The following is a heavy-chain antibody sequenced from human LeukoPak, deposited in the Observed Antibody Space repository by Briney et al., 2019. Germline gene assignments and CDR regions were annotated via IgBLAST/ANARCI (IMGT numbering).Heavy chain of an antibody. V-gene: IGHV3-21*01. CDR3: VRDGGSGYWEYFDS. CDR1: GFTLSSYG. J-gene: IGHJ4*02. CDR2: ISSGGTYI. D-gene: IGHD3-22*01. Sequence: GGSLRLSCAASGFTLSSYGMNWVRQAPGKGLEWVSSISSGGTYIYYADSLRGRFTISRDTAKNSLYLQMNSLRAEDTALYYCVRDGGSGYWEYFDSWGQGTLVTVSS.